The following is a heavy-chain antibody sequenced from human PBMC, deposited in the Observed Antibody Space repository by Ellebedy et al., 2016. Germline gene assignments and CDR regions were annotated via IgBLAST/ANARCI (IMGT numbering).Heavy chain of an antibody. J-gene: IGHJ4*02. CDR2: IYHSGNI. CDR1: GVSIRSSHW. Sequence: SETLSLXXNVSGVSIRSSHWWTWVRQPPGKGLEWIGEIYHSGNINYNPSLKGRVTISVDKSKNQFSLKVTSVTATDTAVYYCAREERLVRGVHDYWGQGTLVTVSS. D-gene: IGHD3-10*02. V-gene: IGHV4-4*02. CDR3: AREERLVRGVHDY.